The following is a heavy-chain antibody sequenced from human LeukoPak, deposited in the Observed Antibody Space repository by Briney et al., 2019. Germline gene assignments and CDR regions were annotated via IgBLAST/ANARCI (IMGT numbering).Heavy chain of an antibody. V-gene: IGHV1-46*01. CDR2: INPSGGST. CDR1: GYTFTSYY. J-gene: IGHJ5*02. Sequence: ASVKVSCKASGYTFTSYYMHWVRQAPGQGLEWMGIINPSGGSTSYAQKFQGRVTMTRDTSTRTVYMELSSLRSEDTAVYYCARDRGDCSSTSCYTGNWFDPWGQGTLVTVSS. D-gene: IGHD2-2*02. CDR3: ARDRGDCSSTSCYTGNWFDP.